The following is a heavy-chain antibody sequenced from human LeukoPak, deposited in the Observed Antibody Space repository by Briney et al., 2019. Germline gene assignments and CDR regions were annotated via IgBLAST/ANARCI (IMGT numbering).Heavy chain of an antibody. D-gene: IGHD2-2*01. CDR3: AKVARWDVVVPAAMGPDY. J-gene: IGHJ4*02. CDR2: ISSSSSTI. V-gene: IGHV3-48*01. Sequence: GGSLRLSCAASGFTFSSYSMNWVRQAPGKGLEWVSYISSSSSTIYYADSVKGRFTISRDNSKNTLYLQMNSLRAEDTAVYYCAKVARWDVVVPAAMGPDYWGQGTLVTVSS. CDR1: GFTFSSYS.